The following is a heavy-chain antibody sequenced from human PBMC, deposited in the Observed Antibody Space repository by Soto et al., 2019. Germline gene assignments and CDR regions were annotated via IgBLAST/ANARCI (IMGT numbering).Heavy chain of an antibody. V-gene: IGHV3-20*04. J-gene: IGHJ4*02. CDR2: TNWNGGST. Sequence: EVQLVESGGSVVRPGESLRLSCAASGFTFDDDGMSWVRQAPGKGLEWVSGTNWNGGSTGYADSVKDRATISRDNAKKPLYLQMNRMRAEDTALCYCARVDPPGFHWGQGTLVTVSS. CDR1: GFTFDDDG. CDR3: ARVDPPGFH. D-gene: IGHD3-10*01.